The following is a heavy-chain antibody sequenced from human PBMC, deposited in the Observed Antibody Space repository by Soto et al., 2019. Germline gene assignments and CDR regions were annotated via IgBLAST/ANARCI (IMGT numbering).Heavy chain of an antibody. J-gene: IGHJ4*02. CDR1: GFTFSSYG. Sequence: QVQLVESGGGVVQPGRSLRLSCAASGFTFSSYGMHWVRQAPGKGLEWVAVIWYDGSNKYYADSVKGRFTTSRDNSKNTLYLQMNSLRAEDTAVYYCARDTASSYDYWGQGTLVTVSS. CDR3: ARDTASSYDY. V-gene: IGHV3-33*01. D-gene: IGHD2-15*01. CDR2: IWYDGSNK.